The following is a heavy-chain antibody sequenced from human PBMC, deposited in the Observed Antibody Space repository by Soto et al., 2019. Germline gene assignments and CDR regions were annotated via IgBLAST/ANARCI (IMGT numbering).Heavy chain of an antibody. CDR3: AKARFRDSSMFLLDY. CDR1: GFTFSSYA. CDR2: ISGSGGST. J-gene: IGHJ4*02. V-gene: IGHV3-23*01. D-gene: IGHD6-19*01. Sequence: EVQLLESGGGLVQPGGSLRLSCAASGFTFSSYAMSWVRQAPGKGLEWVSAISGSGGSTYYSDSVKGRFTISRDNSKNTLYLQMNSLRAEDTAVYYCAKARFRDSSMFLLDYWGQGTLVTVSS.